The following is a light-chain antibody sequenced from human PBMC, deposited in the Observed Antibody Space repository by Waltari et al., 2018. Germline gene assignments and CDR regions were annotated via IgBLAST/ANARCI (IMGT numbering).Light chain of an antibody. Sequence: EIVLTQSPGTLSSSPGDRATLSCRASQRVSRTLAWYQQKPGQAPRLLIYDASTRATGIPDRFSGSGSGTDFSLTISRLEPEDFAVYYCQKYGTLPATFGQGTKVEIK. CDR1: QRVSRT. CDR2: DAS. V-gene: IGKV3-20*01. CDR3: QKYGTLPAT. J-gene: IGKJ1*01.